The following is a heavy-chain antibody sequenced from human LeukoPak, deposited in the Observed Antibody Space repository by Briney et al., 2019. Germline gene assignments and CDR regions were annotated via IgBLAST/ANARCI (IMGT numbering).Heavy chain of an antibody. CDR1: RFTLSNKA. CDR3: ARESGGDWGYFDD. CDR2: TTQSGESS. V-gene: IGHV3-23*01. Sequence: GGSLRLSCVASRFTLSNKAMSWVRHAPGMGLEWVTSTTQSGESSGYADSVKGGFTISRDNSKNTLFLQMNSLRVEDTAIYYCARESGGDWGYFDDWGQGTLVTVSS. J-gene: IGHJ4*02. D-gene: IGHD2-21*02.